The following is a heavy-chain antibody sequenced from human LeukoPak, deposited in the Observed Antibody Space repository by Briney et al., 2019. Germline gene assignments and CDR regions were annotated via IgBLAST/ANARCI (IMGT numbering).Heavy chain of an antibody. CDR3: AKVLGASDNGGFGY. J-gene: IGHJ4*02. V-gene: IGHV3-21*01. Sequence: KPGGSLRLSCAASGITFSDYSMNWVRQAPGKGLEWVSSISSRSSYIYYANSVKGRFIISRDNAKSSLYLQMNSLRAEDTALYYCAKVLGASDNGGFGYWGQGTLVTVSS. D-gene: IGHD1-26*01. CDR1: GITFSDYS. CDR2: ISSRSSYI.